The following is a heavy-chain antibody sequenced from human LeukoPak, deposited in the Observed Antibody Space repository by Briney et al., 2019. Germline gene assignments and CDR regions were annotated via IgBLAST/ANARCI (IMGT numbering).Heavy chain of an antibody. CDR3: AKWGDYDVLTGYYVSDY. Sequence: GASLRLSCAASGFIFSNYAMSWVRQAPGKGREWVSAITGSGGSTYYADSVKGRFTISRDNSKNTLYLQMNSLRAEDTAVYYCAKWGDYDVLTGYYVSDYWGQGTLVTVSS. J-gene: IGHJ4*02. D-gene: IGHD3-9*01. V-gene: IGHV3-23*01. CDR2: ITGSGGST. CDR1: GFIFSNYA.